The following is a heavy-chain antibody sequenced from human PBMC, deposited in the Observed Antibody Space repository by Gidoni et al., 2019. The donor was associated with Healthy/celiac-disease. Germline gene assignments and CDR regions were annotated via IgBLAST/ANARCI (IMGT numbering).Heavy chain of an antibody. CDR3: ARARYGTHMDV. V-gene: IGHV4-34*01. Sequence: QVQLQQWGAGLLKPSETLSLTCSVYGGSFSGYYWSWIRQPPGKGLEWIGEINHSGSTNYNPSLKSRVTISVDTSKNQFSLKLSSVTAADTAVYYCARARYGTHMDVWGKGTTVTVSS. J-gene: IGHJ6*03. CDR2: INHSGST. D-gene: IGHD5-18*01. CDR1: GGSFSGYY.